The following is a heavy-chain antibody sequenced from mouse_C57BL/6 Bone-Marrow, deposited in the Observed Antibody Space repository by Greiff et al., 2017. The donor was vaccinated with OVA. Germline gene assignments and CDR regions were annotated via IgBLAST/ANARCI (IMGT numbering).Heavy chain of an antibody. CDR3: TRLLDAMDY. D-gene: IGHD2-1*01. J-gene: IGHJ4*01. Sequence: EVKLVESGAGLVKPGGSLKLSCAASGFTFSSYAMSWVRQTPEKRLEWVAYISSGGDYIYYADTMKGRITISRDNARNTQYLQMSSLKSEDTAMYYCTRLLDAMDYWGQGTSVTVSS. V-gene: IGHV5-9-1*02. CDR2: ISSGGDYI. CDR1: GFTFSSYA.